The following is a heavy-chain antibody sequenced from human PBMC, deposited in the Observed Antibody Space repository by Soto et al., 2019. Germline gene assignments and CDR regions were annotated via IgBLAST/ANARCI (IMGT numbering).Heavy chain of an antibody. CDR2: ISYDGSNK. V-gene: IGHV3-30-3*01. J-gene: IGHJ4*02. D-gene: IGHD3-22*01. CDR3: AREYHYDSSGYYY. Sequence: GGSLRLSCAASGFTFSSYAMHWVRQAPGKGLEWVAVISYDGSNKYYADSVKGRFTISRDNSKNTLYLQMNSMRAEDTAVYYCAREYHYDSSGYYYWGQGTLVTV. CDR1: GFTFSSYA.